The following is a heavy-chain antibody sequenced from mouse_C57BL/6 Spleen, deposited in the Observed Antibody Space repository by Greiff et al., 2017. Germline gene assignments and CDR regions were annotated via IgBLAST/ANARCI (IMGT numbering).Heavy chain of an antibody. CDR2: INPNNGGT. CDR1: GYTFTDYN. CDR3: ARCSGDGYFYYFCY. D-gene: IGHD2-3*01. V-gene: IGHV1-18*01. J-gene: IGHJ2*01. Sequence: VQLKESGPELVKPGASVKIPCKASGYTFTDYNMDWVKQSHGKSLEWIGDINPNNGGTIYNQKFKGKATLTVDQSSSTAYMELRSLTSEDTSVYYCARCSGDGYFYYFCYWGQGTTLTVSS.